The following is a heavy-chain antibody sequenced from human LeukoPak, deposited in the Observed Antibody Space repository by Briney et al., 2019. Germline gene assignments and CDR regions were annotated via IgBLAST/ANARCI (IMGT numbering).Heavy chain of an antibody. V-gene: IGHV4-30-4*01. CDR1: GGSISSGDDY. J-gene: IGHJ5*02. D-gene: IGHD1-26*01. CDR2: IYYSGST. CDR3: ARGHRKSAKLLSIVGATYNWFDP. Sequence: SQTLSLTCTVSGGSISSGDDYWSWIRQPPGKGLEWIGYIYYSGSTYYNPSLKSRVTISVDTSKNQFSLKLSSVTAADTAVYYCARGHRKSAKLLSIVGATYNWFDPWGHGTLVTVSS.